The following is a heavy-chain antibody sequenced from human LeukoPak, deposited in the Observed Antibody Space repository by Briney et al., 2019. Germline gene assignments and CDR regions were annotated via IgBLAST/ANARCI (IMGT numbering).Heavy chain of an antibody. J-gene: IGHJ4*02. CDR1: GGTFSSYA. D-gene: IGHD1-26*01. CDR3: ARDHLLPFDY. CDR2: IIPILGIA. V-gene: IGHV1-69*04. Sequence: GASVTVSCKASGGTFSSYAISWVRQAPGQGLEWMGRIIPILGIANYAQKFQGRVTITADKSTSTAYMELSSLRSEDTAVYYCARDHLLPFDYWGQGTLVTVSS.